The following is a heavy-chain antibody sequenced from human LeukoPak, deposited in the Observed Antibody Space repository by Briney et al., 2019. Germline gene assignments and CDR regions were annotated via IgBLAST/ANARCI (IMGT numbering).Heavy chain of an antibody. CDR1: GGTFSSYA. CDR3: ARGGMAPIQGPLDY. CDR2: IIPIFGTA. Sequence: SVKVSCKASGGTFSSYAISWVRQAPGQGLEWMGRIIPIFGTANYAQKFQGRVTITTDESTSTAYMELSSLRSEDTAVYYCARGGMAPIQGPLDYWGQGTLVTVSS. D-gene: IGHD5-24*01. V-gene: IGHV1-69*05. J-gene: IGHJ4*02.